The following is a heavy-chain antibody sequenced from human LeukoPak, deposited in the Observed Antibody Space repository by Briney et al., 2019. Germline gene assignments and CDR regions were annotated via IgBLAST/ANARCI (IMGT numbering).Heavy chain of an antibody. J-gene: IGHJ4*02. CDR1: GDTLTELS. CDR3: ETPILLRYFDWLLFDS. CDR2: FDPEDGET. D-gene: IGHD3-9*01. Sequence: ASVKLSCKGSGDTLTELSMHWVRQAPGEGLEWMGGFDPEDGETIYGQKFQGRVNMTEDTSTDTAYMELSSLRSEDTAVYYCETPILLRYFDWLLFDSWGQGTLVTVSS. V-gene: IGHV1-24*01.